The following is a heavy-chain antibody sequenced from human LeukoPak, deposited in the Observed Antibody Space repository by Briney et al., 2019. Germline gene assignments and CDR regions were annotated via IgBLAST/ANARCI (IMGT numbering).Heavy chain of an antibody. J-gene: IGHJ4*02. CDR1: GGSITNSNYY. V-gene: IGHV4-39*01. CDR3: ASHYGSGSSLRN. Sequence: PSETLSLTCTVSGGSITNSNYYWGWVRQPPGKVLEWIGSIFYSGSTYYNPSLKSRVTTSVDTSKNQFSLKMSSVTAADTAVYYCASHYGSGSSLRNWGQGTLVTVSS. CDR2: IFYSGST. D-gene: IGHD3-10*01.